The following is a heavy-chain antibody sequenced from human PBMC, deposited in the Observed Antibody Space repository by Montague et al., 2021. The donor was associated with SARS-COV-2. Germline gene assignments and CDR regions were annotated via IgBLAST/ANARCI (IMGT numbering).Heavy chain of an antibody. D-gene: IGHD3-22*01. Sequence: TLSLTCAVSGGSIITGSNFYWGWIRQSAGKGLEWIGRIHSSGGTNYNPSLKSRPTMSVDSSANQFSLKLTSVTAADTAAYYCARDYYDSTGLNWFDPWGQGLLVTVSS. CDR3: ARDYYDSTGLNWFDP. CDR1: GGSIITGSNFY. V-gene: IGHV4-61*02. J-gene: IGHJ5*02. CDR2: IHSSGGT.